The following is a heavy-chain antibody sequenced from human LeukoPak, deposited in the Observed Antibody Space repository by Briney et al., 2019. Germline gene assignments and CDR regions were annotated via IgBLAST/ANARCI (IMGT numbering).Heavy chain of an antibody. CDR3: AKESSDSSGYYQAYFDY. CDR1: GFTFSSYA. Sequence: PGGSLRLSCAASGFTFSSYAMSWVRKAPGKGLEWVSAISGSGGSTYYADSVKGRFTISRDNSKNTLYLQMNSLRAEDTAVYYCAKESSDSSGYYQAYFDYWGQGTLVTVSS. J-gene: IGHJ4*02. CDR2: ISGSGGST. V-gene: IGHV3-23*01. D-gene: IGHD3-22*01.